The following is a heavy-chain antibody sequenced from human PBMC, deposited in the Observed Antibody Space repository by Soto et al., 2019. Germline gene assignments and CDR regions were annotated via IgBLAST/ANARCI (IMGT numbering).Heavy chain of an antibody. D-gene: IGHD4-4*01. CDR2: IGTAGDT. CDR3: ARELHHGYYYGMDV. J-gene: IGHJ6*02. Sequence: AGGSLRLSCAASGFTFISYDMHWVRQATGKGLEWVSAIGTAGDTYYPGSVKGRFTISRENAKNSLYLQMNSLRAGDTAVYYCARELHHGYYYGMDVWGQGTTVTVSS. CDR1: GFTFISYD. V-gene: IGHV3-13*01.